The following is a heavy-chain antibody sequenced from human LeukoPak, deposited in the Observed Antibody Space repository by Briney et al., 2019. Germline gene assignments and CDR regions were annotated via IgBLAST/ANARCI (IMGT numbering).Heavy chain of an antibody. V-gene: IGHV1-69*06. D-gene: IGHD6-6*01. CDR2: IIPIFGTA. Sequence: GASVKVSCKASGGTFSSYAISWVRQAPGQGLEWMGGIIPIFGTANCAQKFQGRVTITADKSTSTAYMELSSLRSEDTAVYYCARLEYSSSSYYVDYWGQGTLVTVSS. CDR3: ARLEYSSSSYYVDY. J-gene: IGHJ4*02. CDR1: GGTFSSYA.